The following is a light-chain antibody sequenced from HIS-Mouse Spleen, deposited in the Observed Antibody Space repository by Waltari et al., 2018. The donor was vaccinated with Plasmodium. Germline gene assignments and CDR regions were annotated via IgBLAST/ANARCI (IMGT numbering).Light chain of an antibody. CDR3: CSYAGSYTYV. V-gene: IGLV2-11*02. CDR2: DVS. J-gene: IGLJ1*01. Sequence: QSALTQPRSVSGSPGQSVTIPCTGTSSDVGVSNYVSWYQQPPGKAPKLMIYDVSKRPSGVPDRFSGSKSGNTASLTISGLQAEDEADYYCCSYAGSYTYVFGTGTKVTVL. CDR1: SSDVGVSNY.